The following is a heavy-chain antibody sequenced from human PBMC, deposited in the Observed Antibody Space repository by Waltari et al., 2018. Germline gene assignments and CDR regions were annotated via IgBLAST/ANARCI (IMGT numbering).Heavy chain of an antibody. CDR3: ARDSEGRGAARPFDY. V-gene: IGHV1-69*10. CDR2: IIPSLGIA. J-gene: IGHJ4*02. Sequence: QVQLVQSGAEVKQPGSSVKVSCKASGGTFSSYAISWVRQAPGQGLEWMGGIIPSLGIAHYAQKFQGRVTITAEKSTSTAYMELRSLRSEDTAVYYCARDSEGRGAARPFDYWGQGTLVTVSS. D-gene: IGHD6-6*01. CDR1: GGTFSSYA.